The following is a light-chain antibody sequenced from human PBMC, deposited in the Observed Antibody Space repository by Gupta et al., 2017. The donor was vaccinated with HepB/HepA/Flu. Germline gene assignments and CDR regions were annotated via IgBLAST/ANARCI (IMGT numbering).Light chain of an antibody. CDR1: NIGEKN. CDR2: DER. CDR3: QVWENTGDRPII. Sequence: GPNIGEKNVHWYQQTSGQAPVLVVYDERYRPSGIPERFSASNSGNTATLTISGVEVGDEADYYCQVWENTGDRPIIFGGGTKLTVL. V-gene: IGLV3-21*02. J-gene: IGLJ2*01.